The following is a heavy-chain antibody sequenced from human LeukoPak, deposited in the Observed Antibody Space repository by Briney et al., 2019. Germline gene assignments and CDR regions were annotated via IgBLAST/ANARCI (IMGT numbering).Heavy chain of an antibody. CDR2: INPSGGST. J-gene: IGHJ4*02. V-gene: IGHV1-46*01. Sequence: ASVKVSCKASGYTFTSYYMHWVRQAPGQGLEWMGIINPSGGSTSYAQKFQGRVTMTRDTSTSTVYMELSSLRSEDTAVYYRAREGVSEGSGSYYPLNFDYWGQGTLVTVSS. CDR1: GYTFTSYY. CDR3: AREGVSEGSGSYYPLNFDY. D-gene: IGHD3-10*01.